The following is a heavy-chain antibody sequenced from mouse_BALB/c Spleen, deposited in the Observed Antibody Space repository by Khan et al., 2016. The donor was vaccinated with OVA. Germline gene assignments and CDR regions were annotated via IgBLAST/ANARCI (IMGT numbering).Heavy chain of an antibody. Sequence: EVELVESGGGLVQPGGSLKLSCEGSGFTFSNYAMSWVRQTPERRLEWVASISSGGNTYYLVSVKGRFTISRDNARNFLYLQMSSLRSEDTAMYYCARDYWFTYWGQGTLVTVSA. CDR3: ARDYWFTY. J-gene: IGHJ3*01. CDR1: GFTFSNYA. V-gene: IGHV5-6-5*01. CDR2: ISSGGNT.